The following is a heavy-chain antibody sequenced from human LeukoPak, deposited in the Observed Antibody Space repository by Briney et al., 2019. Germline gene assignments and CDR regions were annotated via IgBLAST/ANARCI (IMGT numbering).Heavy chain of an antibody. CDR2: ISGSGGST. D-gene: IGHD3-22*01. CDR3: AKNTCYDSSGYYDY. Sequence: GGSLRLSCAASGFTFSSYAMSWVRQAPGKGLEWVSAISGSGGSTYYADSVKGRFTISRDNSKNTLYLQMNSLRAEDTAVYYCAKNTCYDSSGYYDYWGQGTLVTVSS. CDR1: GFTFSSYA. V-gene: IGHV3-23*01. J-gene: IGHJ4*02.